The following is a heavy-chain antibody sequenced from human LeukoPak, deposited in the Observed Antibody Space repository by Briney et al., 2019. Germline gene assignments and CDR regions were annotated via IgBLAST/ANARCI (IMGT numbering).Heavy chain of an antibody. J-gene: IGHJ4*02. D-gene: IGHD5-12*01. CDR1: RFTFSSYS. CDR3: ARDVRWLRFVFDY. V-gene: IGHV3-48*02. CDR2: ISSSSGTI. Sequence: GGSLRLSCAASRFTFSSYSMNWVRQAPGKGLECLSYISSSSGTIYYADSVKGRFTISRDNAKNSLYLQMNSLRDEDTAVYYCARDVRWLRFVFDYWGQGTLVTVSS.